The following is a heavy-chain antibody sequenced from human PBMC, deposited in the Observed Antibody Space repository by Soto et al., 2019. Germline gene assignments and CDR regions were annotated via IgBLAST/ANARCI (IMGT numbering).Heavy chain of an antibody. CDR1: GFTFSSYG. D-gene: IGHD3-10*01. CDR2: ISYDGSNK. Sequence: GGSLRLSCAASGFTFSSYGMHWVRQAPGKGLEWVAVISYDGSNKYYADSVKGRFTISRDNSKNTLYLQMNSLRAEDTAVYYCAKDLTPPRRLWFGESPNWFDPWGQGTLVTVSS. V-gene: IGHV3-30*18. J-gene: IGHJ5*02. CDR3: AKDLTPPRRLWFGESPNWFDP.